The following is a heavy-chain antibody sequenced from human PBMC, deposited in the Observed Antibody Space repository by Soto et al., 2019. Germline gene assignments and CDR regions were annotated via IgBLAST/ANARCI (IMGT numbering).Heavy chain of an antibody. V-gene: IGHV3-30*18. CDR1: GFTFSSYG. CDR3: AKVWYNWNDGGFYYYYGMDV. CDR2: ISYDGSNK. D-gene: IGHD1-1*01. Sequence: GGSLRLSCAASGFTFSSYGMHWVRQAPGKGLEWVAVISYDGSNKYYADSVKGRFTISRDNSKNTLYLQMNSLRAEDTAVYYCAKVWYNWNDGGFYYYYGMDVWGQGTTVTVSS. J-gene: IGHJ6*02.